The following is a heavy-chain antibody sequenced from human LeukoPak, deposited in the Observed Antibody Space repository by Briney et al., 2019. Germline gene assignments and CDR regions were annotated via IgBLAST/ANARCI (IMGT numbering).Heavy chain of an antibody. CDR2: INPSGGST. CDR1: GYTFTSYY. J-gene: IGHJ5*02. D-gene: IGHD2-2*01. CDR3: ARGGLHIVVVPAARYNWFDP. Sequence: ASVKVSCKASGYTFTSYYMHWVRQAPGQGLEWMGIINPSGGSTSYAQKFQGRVTMTRDTSTSTVYMELSSLRSEDTAVYYCARGGLHIVVVPAARYNWFDPCGQGTLVTVSS. V-gene: IGHV1-46*01.